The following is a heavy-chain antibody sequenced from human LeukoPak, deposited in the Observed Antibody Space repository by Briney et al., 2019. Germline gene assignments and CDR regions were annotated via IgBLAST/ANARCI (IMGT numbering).Heavy chain of an antibody. Sequence: GGSLRLSCAASGFTFSSYAMHWVRQAPGKGLEWVAVISYDGSNKYYADSVKGRFTISRDNSKNTLYLQMNSLRPDDTAVYYCARDSGYVPGGCAYWGQGTLVTVSS. CDR3: ARDSGYVPGGCAY. CDR1: GFTFSSYA. J-gene: IGHJ4*02. CDR2: ISYDGSNK. D-gene: IGHD5-12*01. V-gene: IGHV3-30*04.